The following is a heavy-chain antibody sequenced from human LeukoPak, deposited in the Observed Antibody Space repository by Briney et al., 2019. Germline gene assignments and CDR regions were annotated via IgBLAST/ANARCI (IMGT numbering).Heavy chain of an antibody. CDR2: ISSSGSTI. J-gene: IGHJ4*02. CDR1: GFTFSSYE. D-gene: IGHD3-10*01. Sequence: GGSLRLFCAASGFTFSSYEMNWVRQAPGKGLEWVSYISSSGSTIYYADSVKGRFTISRDNAKNSLYLQMNSLGAEDTAVYYCARNLLLWFGEPRGGFDYWGPGTLVTVSS. V-gene: IGHV3-48*03. CDR3: ARNLLLWFGEPRGGFDY.